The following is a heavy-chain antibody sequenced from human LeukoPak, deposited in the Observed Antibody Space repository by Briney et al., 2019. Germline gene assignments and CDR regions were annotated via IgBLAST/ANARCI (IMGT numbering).Heavy chain of an antibody. CDR2: ISDSGGST. Sequence: GGSLRLSCAASGFTFNNYAMSWVRQAPGKGLEWVSAISDSGGSTYYADSVKGHFTISRDNSKNTLFLQMNSLRAEDTAAYYCARQKGYRSRGSCYFDYWGQGTLVTVSS. CDR1: GFTFNNYA. D-gene: IGHD2-15*01. CDR3: ARQKGYRSRGSCYFDY. J-gene: IGHJ4*02. V-gene: IGHV3-23*01.